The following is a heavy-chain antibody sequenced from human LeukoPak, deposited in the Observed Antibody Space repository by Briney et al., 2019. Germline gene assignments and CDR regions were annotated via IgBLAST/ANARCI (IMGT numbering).Heavy chain of an antibody. V-gene: IGHV3-30*04. Sequence: PGRSLRLSCAASGFTFSSYAMHWVRQAPGKGLEWVAVISYDGSNKYYADSVKGRFTISRDNSKNTLYLQMNSLRAEDTAVYYCARDLSEALDYWGRGTLVTVSS. CDR1: GFTFSSYA. J-gene: IGHJ4*02. CDR3: ARDLSEALDY. CDR2: ISYDGSNK.